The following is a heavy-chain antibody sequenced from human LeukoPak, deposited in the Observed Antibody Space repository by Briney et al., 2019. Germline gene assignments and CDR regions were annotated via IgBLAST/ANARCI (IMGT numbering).Heavy chain of an antibody. Sequence: ASVKVSCKASGYTFTSYGISWVRQAPGQGLEWMGRIIPIFGIANYAQKFQGRVTITADKSTSTAYMELSSLRSEDTAVYYCARDLDSYGYLDYFDYWGQGTLVTVSS. V-gene: IGHV1-69*04. CDR2: IIPIFGIA. CDR3: ARDLDSYGYLDYFDY. D-gene: IGHD5-18*01. CDR1: GYTFTSYG. J-gene: IGHJ4*02.